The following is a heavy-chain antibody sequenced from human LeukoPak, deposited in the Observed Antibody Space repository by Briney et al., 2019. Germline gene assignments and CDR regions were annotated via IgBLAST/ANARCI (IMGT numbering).Heavy chain of an antibody. Sequence: ASAKVSCKASGYTFTSYDINWVRQAIGQGLEWMGWMNPNSGNTGYAQKFQGRVTMTRNTSISTAYMELSSLRSEDTAVYYCARARRNYDILTGPGTFDYWGQGTLVTVSS. J-gene: IGHJ4*02. CDR1: GYTFTSYD. V-gene: IGHV1-8*01. CDR3: ARARRNYDILTGPGTFDY. CDR2: MNPNSGNT. D-gene: IGHD3-9*01.